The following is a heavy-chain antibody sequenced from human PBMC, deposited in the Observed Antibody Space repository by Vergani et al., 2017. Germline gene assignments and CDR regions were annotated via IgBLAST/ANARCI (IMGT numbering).Heavy chain of an antibody. J-gene: IGHJ6*03. CDR3: ARDGYSGYDDKYYYYYYMDV. D-gene: IGHD5-12*01. V-gene: IGHV3-30*03. Sequence: VQLVESGGGLVKPGGSLRLSCAASGFTFSSYSMNWVRQAPGKGLEWVAVISYDGSNKYYADYVKGRFTISRDNSKNTLYLQMNSLRAEDTAVYYCARDGYSGYDDKYYYYYYMDVWGKGTTVTVSS. CDR2: ISYDGSNK. CDR1: GFTFSSYS.